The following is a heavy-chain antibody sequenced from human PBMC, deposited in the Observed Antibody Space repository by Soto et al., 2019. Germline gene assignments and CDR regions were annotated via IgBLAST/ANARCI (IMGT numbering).Heavy chain of an antibody. D-gene: IGHD6-19*01. V-gene: IGHV3-23*01. CDR2: MSGSGDST. J-gene: IGHJ4*02. Sequence: GGSLRLSCAASGFTFSSYVMSWVRQAPGKGLEWVSAMSGSGDSTYYADSVKGRFTISRDNSKNTLYLQMNSLRAEDTAVYYCAKGGSGWITDYWGQGTLVTVSS. CDR3: AKGGSGWITDY. CDR1: GFTFSSYV.